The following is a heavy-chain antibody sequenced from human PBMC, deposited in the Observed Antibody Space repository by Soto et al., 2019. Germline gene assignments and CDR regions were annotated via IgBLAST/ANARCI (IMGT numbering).Heavy chain of an antibody. CDR2: IYYSGST. V-gene: IGHV4-59*01. CDR3: ERRVGATHFDY. Sequence: SETLSLTCTVSGGSISSYYWSWIRQPPGKGLEWIGYIYYSGSTNYNPSLKSRVTISVDTSKNQFSLKLSSVTAADTAVYYCERRVGATHFDYWGQGTLVTVSS. J-gene: IGHJ4*02. D-gene: IGHD1-26*01. CDR1: GGSISSYY.